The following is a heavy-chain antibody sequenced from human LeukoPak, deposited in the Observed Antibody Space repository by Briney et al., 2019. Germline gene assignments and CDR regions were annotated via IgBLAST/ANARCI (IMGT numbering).Heavy chain of an antibody. CDR3: ANTAGGVAVGGREVY. J-gene: IGHJ4*02. Sequence: GGSLRLSCAAPGFTFSSYTMSWVRQAPGKGLGWVSPISGSVGSTYYADSVKGRFTISRDNSKNTMYLQMNSLRAEDTAVDYCANTAGGVAVGGREVYWGRGTLVTVSS. D-gene: IGHD6-19*01. CDR2: ISGSVGST. CDR1: GFTFSSYT. V-gene: IGHV3-23*01.